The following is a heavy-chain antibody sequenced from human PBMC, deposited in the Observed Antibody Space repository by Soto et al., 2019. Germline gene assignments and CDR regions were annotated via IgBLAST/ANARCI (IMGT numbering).Heavy chain of an antibody. J-gene: IGHJ4*02. Sequence: GASLNFCCKGSEYSFTSYCLGWVSQMPGKGLEWMWIIYPGDADTRYSPSFQGQVTISADKSISTAYLQWSSLKASDTAMYYCARYQSHPYYYDSSGYSGYWGQGTLVNVSS. CDR2: IYPGDADT. V-gene: IGHV5-51*01. D-gene: IGHD3-22*01. CDR1: EYSFTSYC. CDR3: ARYQSHPYYYDSSGYSGY.